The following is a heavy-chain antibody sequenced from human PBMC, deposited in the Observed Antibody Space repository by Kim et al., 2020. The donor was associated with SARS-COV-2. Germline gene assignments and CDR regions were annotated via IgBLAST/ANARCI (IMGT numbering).Heavy chain of an antibody. CDR2: ISYEGSKK. V-gene: IGHV3-30*18. CDR1: GFNFNNFG. Sequence: GGSLRLSCAASGFNFNNFGFHWVRQAPGKGLEWVAVISYEGSKKNYADSLKGRFIISRDYSKNTVYLEVTSLTPEDTAVYYCAKSTVILWFGQSRNDAF. D-gene: IGHD3-10*01. J-gene: IGHJ3*01. CDR3: AKSTVILWFGQSRNDAF.